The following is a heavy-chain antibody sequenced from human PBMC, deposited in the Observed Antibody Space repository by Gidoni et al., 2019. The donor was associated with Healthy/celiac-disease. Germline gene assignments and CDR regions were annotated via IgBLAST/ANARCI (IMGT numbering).Heavy chain of an antibody. D-gene: IGHD6-19*01. Sequence: EVQLVESGGGLVQPGRSLRLSCAASGFTFDDYAMHWVRQAPGKGLEWVSGISWNSGSIGYADSVKGRFTISRDNAKNSLYLQMNSLRAEDTALYYCAKDRQWLAGGMDVWGQGTTVTVSS. CDR3: AKDRQWLAGGMDV. V-gene: IGHV3-9*01. J-gene: IGHJ6*02. CDR2: ISWNSGSI. CDR1: GFTFDDYA.